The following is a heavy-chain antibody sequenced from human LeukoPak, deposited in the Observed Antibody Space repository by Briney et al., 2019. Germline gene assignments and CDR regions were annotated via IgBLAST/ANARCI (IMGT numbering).Heavy chain of an antibody. J-gene: IGHJ3*01. CDR2: IYTSGST. CDR3: ARAGNQYRSGGSCYPV. CDR1: GGSISSGSYY. Sequence: SETLSLTCTVSGGSISSGSYYWSWIRQPAGKGLEWIGRIYTSGSTNYNPSLKSRVTISVDTSKNQFSLKLSSVTAADTAVYYCARAGNQYRSGGSCYPVWGQGTMVTVSS. D-gene: IGHD2-15*01. V-gene: IGHV4-61*02.